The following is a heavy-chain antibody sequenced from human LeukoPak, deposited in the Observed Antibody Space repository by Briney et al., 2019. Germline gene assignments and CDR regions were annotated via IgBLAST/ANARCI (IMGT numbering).Heavy chain of an antibody. V-gene: IGHV1-2*02. Sequence: GASVKVSCKASGYTFTGYYMHWVRQAPGQGLEWMGWINPNSGGTNYAQKFQGRVTMTRDTSISTAYMELSRPRSDDTVVYYCARDRPLTGNWGNLPDYWGQGTLVTVSS. J-gene: IGHJ4*02. CDR3: ARDRPLTGNWGNLPDY. CDR2: INPNSGGT. CDR1: GYTFTGYY. D-gene: IGHD3-9*01.